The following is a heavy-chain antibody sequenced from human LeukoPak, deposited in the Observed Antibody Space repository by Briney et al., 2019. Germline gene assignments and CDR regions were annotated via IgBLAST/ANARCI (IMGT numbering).Heavy chain of an antibody. CDR1: GYTFTDNY. V-gene: IGHV1-2*06. J-gene: IGHJ5*02. D-gene: IGHD2-2*01. CDR2: INPKTGGT. CDR3: ARDGPGYCSPTSCSDNWFHP. Sequence: ASVKVSCKASGYTFTDNYIHWVRQAPGQGLEWMGRINPKTGGTNYAQKFQGRVTMTTDTSISTAYMDLSSLRSDDTAVYICARDGPGYCSPTSCSDNWFHPWGQGALVTVSS.